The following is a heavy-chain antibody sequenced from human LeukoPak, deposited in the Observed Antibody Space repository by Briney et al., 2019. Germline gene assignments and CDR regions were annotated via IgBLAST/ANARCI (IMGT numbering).Heavy chain of an antibody. V-gene: IGHV1-46*01. CDR1: GYTFTSYY. J-gene: IGHJ6*03. CDR2: INPSGGST. Sequence: ASVKVSCKASGYTFTSYYMHWERQAPGQGLEWMGIINPSGGSTSYAQKFQGRVTMTRDTSTSTVYMELSSLRSEDTAVYYCARAAVAVSQHNYYMDVWGKGTTVTVSS. D-gene: IGHD6-19*01. CDR3: ARAAVAVSQHNYYMDV.